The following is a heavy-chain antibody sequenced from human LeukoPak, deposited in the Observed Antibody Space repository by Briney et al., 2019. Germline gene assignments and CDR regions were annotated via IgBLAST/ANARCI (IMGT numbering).Heavy chain of an antibody. CDR3: TKAPRNSCTGAVCYPFDH. D-gene: IGHD2-8*02. CDR1: GFTFTNYA. V-gene: IGHV3-23*01. J-gene: IGHJ4*02. CDR2: TVGSRPDT. Sequence: PGRSLRPSCAASGFTFTNYAMSPVRQTPGKRLDWVAATVGSRPDTYHADSVKGRFTVSRDNSRNTLYLQMNSLSVEDTAIYYCTKAPRNSCTGAVCYPFDHWGQGTLVTVSS.